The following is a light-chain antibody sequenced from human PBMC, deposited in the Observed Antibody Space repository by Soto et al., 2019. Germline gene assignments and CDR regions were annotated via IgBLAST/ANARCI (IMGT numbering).Light chain of an antibody. CDR1: QSINSR. CDR3: QQCNSYSLP. Sequence: DIQMTQSPSTLSASVGDRVTITCRAGQSINSRLAWYQKKPGKAPELLISDASSLESGVPQRFSGSGSGPEFSRTISSLQSDDFATYYCQQCNSYSLPCGQETRLEIK. V-gene: IGKV1-5*01. CDR2: DAS. J-gene: IGKJ5*01.